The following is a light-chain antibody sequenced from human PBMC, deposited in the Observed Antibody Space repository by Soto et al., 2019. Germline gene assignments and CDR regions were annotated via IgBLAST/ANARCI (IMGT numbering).Light chain of an antibody. J-gene: IGKJ1*01. Sequence: EIVLTQSPGTLSLSPGERATLSCRASQSVSSSYLAWYQQKPGQAPRLLIYDASNRATGIPDRFSGSGSGTEFTLTISRLEPEDFAVYYCQQYGSSGTFGQVTKADIK. CDR2: DAS. CDR3: QQYGSSGT. CDR1: QSVSSSY. V-gene: IGKV3-20*01.